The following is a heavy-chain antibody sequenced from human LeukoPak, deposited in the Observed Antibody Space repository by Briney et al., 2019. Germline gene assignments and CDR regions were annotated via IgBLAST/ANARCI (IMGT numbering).Heavy chain of an antibody. CDR1: GYTFNLHY. J-gene: IGHJ4*02. CDR3: ARSGSYEAPFDY. CDR2: VNPSGSSS. Sequence: ASVRVSCKASGYTFNLHYMHWVRQAPEQGLQWMGTVNPSGSSSSYEQNFQGRVTLTRDTSPSTLYMELSGLTSEDTAVYYCARSGSYEAPFDYWGQGTLVTVSS. D-gene: IGHD1-26*01. V-gene: IGHV1-46*02.